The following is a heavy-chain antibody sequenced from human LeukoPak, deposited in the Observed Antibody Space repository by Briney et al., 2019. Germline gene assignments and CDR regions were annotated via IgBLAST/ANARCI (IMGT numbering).Heavy chain of an antibody. J-gene: IGHJ5*02. CDR3: ARLHKLRYFDWFIPTTNWFDP. V-gene: IGHV4-39*07. CDR1: GGSISSSSYY. Sequence: SGTLSLTCTVSGGSISSSSYYWGWIRQPPGKGLEWIGSIYYSGSTYYNPSLKSRVTISVDTSKNQFSLKLSSVTAADTAVYYCARLHKLRYFDWFIPTTNWFDPWGQGTLVTVSS. CDR2: IYYSGST. D-gene: IGHD3-9*01.